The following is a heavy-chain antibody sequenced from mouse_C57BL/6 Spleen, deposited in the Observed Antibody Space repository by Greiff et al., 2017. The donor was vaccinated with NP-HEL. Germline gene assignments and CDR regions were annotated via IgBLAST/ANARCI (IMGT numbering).Heavy chain of an antibody. D-gene: IGHD1-1*01. J-gene: IGHJ1*03. CDR3: ARFDGSSQYFDV. Sequence: QVQLQQSGAELVRPGSSVKLSCKASGYTFTSYWMDWVKQRPGQGLEWIGNIYPSDSETHYNQKFKDKATLTVDKSSSTAYMQLSSLTSEDSAVYYCARFDGSSQYFDVWGTGTTVTVSS. V-gene: IGHV1-61*01. CDR2: IYPSDSET. CDR1: GYTFTSYW.